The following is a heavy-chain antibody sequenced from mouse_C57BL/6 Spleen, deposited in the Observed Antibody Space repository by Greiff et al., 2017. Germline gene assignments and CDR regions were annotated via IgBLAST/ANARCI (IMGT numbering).Heavy chain of an antibody. V-gene: IGHV1-26*01. CDR2: INPNNGGT. CDR3: ARSGDYSNWFAD. CDR1: GYTFTDYY. J-gene: IGHJ3*01. Sequence: EVQLQQSGPELVKPGASVKISCKASGYTFTDYYMNWVKQSHGKSLEWIGDINPNNGGTSYNQKFKGKATLTVDKSSSTAYMELRSLTSEDSAVYYCARSGDYSNWFADWGQGTLVTVSA. D-gene: IGHD2-5*01.